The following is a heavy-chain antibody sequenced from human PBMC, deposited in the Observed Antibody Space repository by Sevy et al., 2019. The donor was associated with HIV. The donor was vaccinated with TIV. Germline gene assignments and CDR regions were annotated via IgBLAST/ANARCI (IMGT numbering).Heavy chain of an antibody. CDR1: GFTFSVYS. CDR2: IGSSGSTI. Sequence: GGSLRLSCAASGFTFSVYSMNWVRQAPGKGLEWLSYIGSSGSTIAYADSVKGRFTISRDNAWSSLFLQMNSLRPEDTAVYYCASDVYYSDDSGYDFEHWGHGTLVTVPS. D-gene: IGHD3-22*01. J-gene: IGHJ4*01. CDR3: ASDVYYSDDSGYDFEH. V-gene: IGHV3-48*04.